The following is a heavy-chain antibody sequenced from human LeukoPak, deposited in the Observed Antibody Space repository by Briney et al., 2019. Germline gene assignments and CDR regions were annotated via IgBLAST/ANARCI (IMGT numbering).Heavy chain of an antibody. V-gene: IGHV1-69*02. J-gene: IGHJ4*02. D-gene: IGHD5-18*01. CDR1: GGTFSSYT. CDR2: IIPILGIA. CDR3: ARGGGYSYGYDDY. Sequence: SVKVSCKASGGTFSSYTISWVRQAPGQGLEWTGRIIPILGIANYAQKFQGRVTITADKSTSTAYMELSSLRSEDTAVYYCARGGGYSYGYDDYWGQGTLVTVSS.